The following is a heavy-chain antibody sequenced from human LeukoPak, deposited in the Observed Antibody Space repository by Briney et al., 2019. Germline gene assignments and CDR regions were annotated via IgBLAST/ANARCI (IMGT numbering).Heavy chain of an antibody. CDR1: GGSISSGSYY. Sequence: SETLSLTCTVSGGSISSGSYYWGWIRQPPGKGLEWIGSMYYSGSTNYNPSLKSRVTISVDTSKNQFSLKLSSVTAADTAVYYCAREVAYGGSSNWFDPWGQGTLVTVSS. V-gene: IGHV4-39*07. J-gene: IGHJ5*02. CDR2: MYYSGST. D-gene: IGHD2-15*01. CDR3: AREVAYGGSSNWFDP.